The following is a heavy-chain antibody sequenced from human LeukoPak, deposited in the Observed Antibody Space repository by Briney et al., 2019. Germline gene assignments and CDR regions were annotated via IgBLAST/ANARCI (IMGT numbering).Heavy chain of an antibody. Sequence: PGGSLRLSCAASGFTFSSYWMSWVRQAPGKGLEWVSAISGSGVSTYYADSVKGRFTISRDNSKNTLYLQMNSLRAEDTAVYYCAKDDHIAVAGTNYFHYWGQGTLVTVSS. J-gene: IGHJ4*02. D-gene: IGHD6-19*01. V-gene: IGHV3-23*01. CDR3: AKDDHIAVAGTNYFHY. CDR1: GFTFSSYW. CDR2: ISGSGVST.